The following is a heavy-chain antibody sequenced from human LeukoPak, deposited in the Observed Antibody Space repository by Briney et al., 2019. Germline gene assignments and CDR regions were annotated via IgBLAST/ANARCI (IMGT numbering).Heavy chain of an antibody. CDR2: IRYDGSNK. CDR1: GFTFSSYG. CDR3: AKGSKAVLFTRDYYMDV. Sequence: GGSLRLSRAASGFTFSSYGIHWVRQAPGKGLEWVAFIRYDGSNKYYADSVKGRFTISRDNSKNTLYLQMNSLRAEDTALYYCAKGSKAVLFTRDYYMDVWGKGTTVTISS. V-gene: IGHV3-30*02. J-gene: IGHJ6*03. D-gene: IGHD6-19*01.